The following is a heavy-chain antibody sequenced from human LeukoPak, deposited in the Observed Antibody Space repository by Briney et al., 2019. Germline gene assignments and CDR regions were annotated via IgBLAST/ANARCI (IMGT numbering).Heavy chain of an antibody. J-gene: IGHJ4*02. Sequence: GGSLRLSCAASGISVSGNYMSWVRQTPGKGLEWVSFISINTNTFYADSVRGRFTISRDTSKNTLLLQMNSLRDEDSAIYYCAIAQTWDGLFESWGQGTLVTVSS. CDR1: GISVSGNY. CDR3: AIAQTWDGLFES. CDR2: ISINTNT. D-gene: IGHD1-26*01. V-gene: IGHV3-53*01.